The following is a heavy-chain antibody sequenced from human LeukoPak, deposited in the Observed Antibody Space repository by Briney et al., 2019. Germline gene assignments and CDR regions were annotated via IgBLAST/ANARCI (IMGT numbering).Heavy chain of an antibody. CDR3: ARAHYYDSSGYRYDAFDI. D-gene: IGHD3-22*01. V-gene: IGHV4-39*07. J-gene: IGHJ3*02. CDR2: IYTSGST. Sequence: PSETLSLTCTVSGGSISSSSYYWGWIRQPPGKGLEWIGRIYTSGSTNYNPSLKSRVTISVDTSKNQFSLKLSSVTAADTAVYYCARAHYYDSSGYRYDAFDIWGQGTMVTVSS. CDR1: GGSISSSSYY.